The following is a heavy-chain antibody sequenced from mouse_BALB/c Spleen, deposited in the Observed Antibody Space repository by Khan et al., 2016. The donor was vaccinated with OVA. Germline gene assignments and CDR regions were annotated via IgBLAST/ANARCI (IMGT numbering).Heavy chain of an antibody. CDR3: ARDDYYGSSYPSLDYYALDY. CDR1: GYTFTDYG. Sequence: QIQLVQSGPELKKPGETVKISCKASGYTFTDYGMNWVKQAPGKGLKWMGWINPNTGEPTYAEEFKGRFSFSLETSVSTAFLQFNNLKNEATATYVCARDDYYGSSYPSLDYYALDYWGQGTSVTVSS. V-gene: IGHV9-3*02. J-gene: IGHJ4*01. CDR2: INPNTGEP. D-gene: IGHD1-1*01.